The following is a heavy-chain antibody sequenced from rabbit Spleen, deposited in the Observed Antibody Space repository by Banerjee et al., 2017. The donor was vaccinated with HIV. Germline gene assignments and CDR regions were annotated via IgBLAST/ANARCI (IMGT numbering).Heavy chain of an antibody. J-gene: IGHJ2*01. V-gene: IGHV1S45*01. CDR3: VRNWHGSSDTH. D-gene: IGHD8-1*01. CDR1: GFSFSSTYY. CDR2: FKTSSSSA. Sequence: QEQLVESGGGLVQPEGSLTLTCTASGFSFSSTYYMSWVRQAPGKGLEWIACFKTSSSSAWYASWAKGRFTISKTSSTTVTLQMTSLTVADTATYFCVRNWHGSSDTHWGPGTLVTVS.